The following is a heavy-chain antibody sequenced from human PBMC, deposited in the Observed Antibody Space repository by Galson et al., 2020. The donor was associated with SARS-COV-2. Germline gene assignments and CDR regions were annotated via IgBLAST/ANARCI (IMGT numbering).Heavy chain of an antibody. CDR3: ARDRISAPDDFDY. J-gene: IGHJ4*02. V-gene: IGHV1-2*02. CDR1: GYSFTGYY. D-gene: IGHD6-13*01. CDR2: VNPNPGDM. Sequence: ASVKVSCQASGYSFTGYYIHWVRQAPGEGLEWMGWVNPNPGDMKHKEKFQGRVTMTRDTSISTAYMELTRVTSDDTAVYYCARDRISAPDDFDYWGQGTLVTVSS.